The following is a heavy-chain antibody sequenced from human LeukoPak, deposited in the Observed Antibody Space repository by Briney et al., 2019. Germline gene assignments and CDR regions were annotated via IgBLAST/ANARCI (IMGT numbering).Heavy chain of an antibody. V-gene: IGHV3-30*03. CDR2: ISYDGSNK. CDR3: VSQLVYGFDY. J-gene: IGHJ4*02. Sequence: GGSLRLSCAASGFTFSSYGMHWVRQAPGKGLEWVALISYDGSNKYYADSVKGRFTISRDNSKNTLYLQMNSLRAEDTAVYYCVSQLVYGFDYWGQGTLVTVSS. CDR1: GFTFSSYG. D-gene: IGHD6-6*01.